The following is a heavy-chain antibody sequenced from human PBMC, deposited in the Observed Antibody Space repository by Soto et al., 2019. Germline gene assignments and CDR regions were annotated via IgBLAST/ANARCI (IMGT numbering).Heavy chain of an antibody. Sequence: QVQLVESGGGMVQPGRSLRLSCAASGFTFSSYAMHWVRQAPGKGLEWVAVISYDGSNKYYADSVKGRFTISRDNSKNTLYLQMNSLRAEDTAVYYCASEIVGATIPVSWGQGTLVTVSS. V-gene: IGHV3-30-3*01. D-gene: IGHD1-26*01. CDR1: GFTFSSYA. CDR2: ISYDGSNK. CDR3: ASEIVGATIPVS. J-gene: IGHJ5*02.